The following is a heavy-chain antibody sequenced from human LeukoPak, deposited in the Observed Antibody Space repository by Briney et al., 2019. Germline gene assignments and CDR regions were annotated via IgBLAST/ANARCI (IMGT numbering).Heavy chain of an antibody. CDR3: ARDLNWGDSSL. J-gene: IGHJ4*02. CDR2: ISYDGSNK. D-gene: IGHD7-27*01. V-gene: IGHV3-30-3*01. Sequence: GGSLRLSCAASGFTVSSYAMHWVRQAPGRGLEWVAVISYDGSNKYYADSVKGRFTISRDNSNNTLYLQMNSLRAEDTAVYYCARDLNWGDSSLWGQGTLVTVSS. CDR1: GFTVSSYA.